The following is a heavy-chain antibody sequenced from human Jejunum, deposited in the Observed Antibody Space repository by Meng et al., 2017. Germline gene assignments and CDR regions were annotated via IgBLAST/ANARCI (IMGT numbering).Heavy chain of an antibody. CDR2: INPNSGGT. CDR1: GYTFTNYY. D-gene: IGHD6-13*01. V-gene: IGHV1-2*06. Sequence: VELVQFGTEVKKPGASVKVSCKASGYTFTNYYIHWVRQAPGQGLDWMGRINPNSGGTNYAQKFQGRVTMTRDTSISTVYMELSSLRSDDTAVYYCAREIEAAGHAGLDYWGQGTLVTVSS. J-gene: IGHJ4*02. CDR3: AREIEAAGHAGLDY.